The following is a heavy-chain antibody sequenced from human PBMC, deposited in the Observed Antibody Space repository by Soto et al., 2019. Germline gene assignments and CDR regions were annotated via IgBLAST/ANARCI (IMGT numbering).Heavy chain of an antibody. Sequence: ASVKVSCKASRYTFTGYYMHWVRQAPGQGLAQMGIINPSGGSTSYAQKFQGRVNMTRDTSTSTVYMGLSSLRSEDTAVYYCAREGGDSSSSRSGWFDPWGQGTLVTVSS. CDR2: INPSGGST. J-gene: IGHJ5*02. CDR1: RYTFTGYY. CDR3: AREGGDSSSSRSGWFDP. D-gene: IGHD6-6*01. V-gene: IGHV1-46*01.